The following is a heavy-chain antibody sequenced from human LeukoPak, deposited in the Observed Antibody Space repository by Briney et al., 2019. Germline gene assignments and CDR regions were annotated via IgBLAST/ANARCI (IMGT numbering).Heavy chain of an antibody. V-gene: IGHV4-39*07. J-gene: IGHJ5*02. CDR1: GGSISSSSYY. Sequence: SETLSLTCTVSGGSISSSSYYWGWIRQPPGKGLEWIGTIYYSGSTYYNPSLKSRVTISVDTSKNQFSLKLSSVTAADTAVYYCARKAGIAAAGPKYNWFDPWGQGTLVTVSS. CDR3: ARKAGIAAAGPKYNWFDP. D-gene: IGHD6-13*01. CDR2: IYYSGST.